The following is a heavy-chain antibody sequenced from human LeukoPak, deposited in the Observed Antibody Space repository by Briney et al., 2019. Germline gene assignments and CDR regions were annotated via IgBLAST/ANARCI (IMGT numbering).Heavy chain of an antibody. Sequence: SETLSLTCTVSGGSISSYYWSWIRQPAGKGLEWIGRIYTSGSTNYNPSLKSRVTMSVDTSKNQFSLKLSSVTAADTAVYYCARERQQLVLAWFDPWGQGTLVAVSS. CDR1: GGSISSYY. D-gene: IGHD6-13*01. J-gene: IGHJ5*02. V-gene: IGHV4-4*07. CDR3: ARERQQLVLAWFDP. CDR2: IYTSGST.